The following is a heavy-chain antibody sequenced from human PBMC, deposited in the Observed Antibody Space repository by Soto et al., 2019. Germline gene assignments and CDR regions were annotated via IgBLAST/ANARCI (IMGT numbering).Heavy chain of an antibody. CDR3: ARVSGSWYFDP. D-gene: IGHD6-13*01. J-gene: IGHJ5*02. Sequence: PSETLSLTCAVSGGSISSGGYSWSWIRQPPGKGLEXXGXXYXXXXXYXXPSLKSRVTISVDRSKNQFSLKLSSVTAADTAVYYCARVSGSWYFDPWGQGTLVTAPQ. CDR1: GGSISSGGYS. CDR2: XYXXXXX. V-gene: IGHV4-30-2*01.